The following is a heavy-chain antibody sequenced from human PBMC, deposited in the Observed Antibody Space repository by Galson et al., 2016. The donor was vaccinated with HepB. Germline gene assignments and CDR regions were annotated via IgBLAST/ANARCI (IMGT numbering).Heavy chain of an antibody. D-gene: IGHD2-2*01. CDR1: GITFSSYT. CDR3: AGGLIGSYYGWLDP. CDR2: ISSSSSYI. J-gene: IGHJ5*02. Sequence: SLRLSCAASGITFSSYTMNWVRQAPGEGLEWVSSISSSSSYIYYADSVKGRFTISRDDAKNSLYLQMNSLTDEDTAVYYCAGGLIGSYYGWLDPWGQGTLVTVSS. V-gene: IGHV3-21*01.